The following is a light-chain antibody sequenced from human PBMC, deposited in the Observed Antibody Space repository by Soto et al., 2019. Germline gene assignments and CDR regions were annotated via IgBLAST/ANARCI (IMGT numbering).Light chain of an antibody. CDR3: QQSFNTPRT. V-gene: IGKV1-39*01. J-gene: IGKJ1*01. CDR2: AAS. CDR1: QSISNY. Sequence: DIQMTQSPSSLSASVGDRLTITCRASQSISNYLCWYQQKPGKAPNLLIYAASTLQSGVPSRFSGSGSGTDFTLTISSLQPEDFATNYCQQSFNTPRTFGQGTKVEIK.